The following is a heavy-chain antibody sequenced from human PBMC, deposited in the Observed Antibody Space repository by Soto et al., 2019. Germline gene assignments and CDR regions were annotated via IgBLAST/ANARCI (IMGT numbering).Heavy chain of an antibody. CDR1: GFTFDDYA. CDR3: AKGASTTVFAFTDY. J-gene: IGHJ4*02. D-gene: IGHD4-17*01. Sequence: EVQLVESGGGLVQPGRSLRLSCAASGFTFDDYAMHWVRQGPGKGLEWVSSISWNSGNLGYADSVKGRFTISRDNAKNSLYLQMHRLRGEDPALYYCAKGASTTVFAFTDYWGQGTRVSVSS. V-gene: IGHV3-9*01. CDR2: ISWNSGNL.